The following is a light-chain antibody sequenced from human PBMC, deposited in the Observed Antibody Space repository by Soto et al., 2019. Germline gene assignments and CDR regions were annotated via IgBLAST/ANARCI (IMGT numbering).Light chain of an antibody. V-gene: IGLV2-8*01. Sequence: QSALTQPPSAAGSPGQSVTISCTGTSSDVGAYNYVSWYQQHAGKAPKLVIDEVTKRPSGVPDRFSGSKSANTASLTVSGLQAEDEADYYCSSFAPSNTWVFGGGTKLTVL. CDR1: SSDVGAYNY. J-gene: IGLJ3*02. CDR2: EVT. CDR3: SSFAPSNTWV.